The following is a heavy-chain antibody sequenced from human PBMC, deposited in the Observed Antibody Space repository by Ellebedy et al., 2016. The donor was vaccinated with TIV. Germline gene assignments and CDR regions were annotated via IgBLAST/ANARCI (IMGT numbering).Heavy chain of an antibody. J-gene: IGHJ4*02. CDR1: GYTFTAYG. CDR2: ISAYNGDT. D-gene: IGHD5-18*01. V-gene: IGHV1-18*04. CDR3: ARDSYTYGYGGRQYFDY. Sequence: AASVKVSCKASGYTFTAYGISWARQAPGQGLEWMGWISAYNGDTSYAQKLQGRVTMTTDTSTSTAYMELRSLRSDDTAVYYCARDSYTYGYGGRQYFDYWGQGTLVTVSS.